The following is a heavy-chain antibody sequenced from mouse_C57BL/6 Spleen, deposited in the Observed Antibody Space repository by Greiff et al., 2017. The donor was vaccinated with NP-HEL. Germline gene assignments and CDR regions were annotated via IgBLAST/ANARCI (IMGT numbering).Heavy chain of an antibody. D-gene: IGHD1-1*01. CDR1: GFTFSDYG. V-gene: IGHV5-17*01. CDR3: ARADCYGSSFFDY. Sequence: DVQLVESGGGLVKPGGSLKLSCAASGFTFSDYGMHWVRQAPEKGLEWVAYISSGSSTIYYADTVKGRFTISRDNAKNTLFLQMTSLRSEDTAMYYCARADCYGSSFFDYWGQGTTLTVSS. J-gene: IGHJ2*01. CDR2: ISSGSSTI.